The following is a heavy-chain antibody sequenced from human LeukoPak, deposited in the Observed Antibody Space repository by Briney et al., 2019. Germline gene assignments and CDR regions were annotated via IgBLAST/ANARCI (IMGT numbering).Heavy chain of an antibody. V-gene: IGHV3-74*01. CDR3: VSFYETY. CDR1: GNYW. J-gene: IGHJ4*02. D-gene: IGHD2-2*01. Sequence: GVSLRLSCAASGNYWMHWVRQAPGKGLVWVSHINSDGSWTSYADSVKGRFTISKDNAKNTVYLQMNNLRAEDTAVYYCVSFYETYWGRGTLVTVSS. CDR2: INSDGSWT.